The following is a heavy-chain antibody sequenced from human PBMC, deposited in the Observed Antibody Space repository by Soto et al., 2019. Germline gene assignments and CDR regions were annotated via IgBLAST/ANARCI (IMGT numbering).Heavy chain of an antibody. J-gene: IGHJ6*02. CDR2: VNPNSGGT. CDR1: GYTFTGYY. CDR3: ARSGCGTSCYTGGFYYYYYGMDV. V-gene: IGHV1-2*04. Sequence: ASVKVSCKASGYTFTGYYIHWVRQAPGQGLEWMGWVNPNSGGTNYAQKFQGWVTMTRDTSISTAYMELSRLRSDDTAVYYCARSGCGTSCYTGGFYYYYYGMDVWGQGTTVTVSS. D-gene: IGHD2-2*02.